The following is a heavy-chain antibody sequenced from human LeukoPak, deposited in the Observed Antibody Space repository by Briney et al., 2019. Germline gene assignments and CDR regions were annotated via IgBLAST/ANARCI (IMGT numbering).Heavy chain of an antibody. CDR2: IKQDGSEK. CDR3: ARDDSTSCYDY. Sequence: PGGSLRLSCAASGFTFSSYWMSWVRQAPGKGLEWVANIKQDGSEKYYVDSVKGRFTVSRDNANNLLYLQMNSLRAEDTAVYYCARDDSTSCYDYWGQGTLVTVSS. D-gene: IGHD2-2*01. CDR1: GFTFSSYW. V-gene: IGHV3-7*01. J-gene: IGHJ4*02.